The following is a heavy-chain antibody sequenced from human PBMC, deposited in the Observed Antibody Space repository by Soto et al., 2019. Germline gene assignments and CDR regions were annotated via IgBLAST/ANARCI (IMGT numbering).Heavy chain of an antibody. CDR1: GFTFSSYA. CDR3: ARSGPAASYGMDV. D-gene: IGHD2-2*01. V-gene: IGHV3-30-3*01. Sequence: EGSLRLSCAASGFTFSSYAMHWVRQAPGKGLEWVAVISYDGSNKYYADSVKGRFTISRDNSKNTLYLQMNSLRAEDTAVYYCARSGPAASYGMDVWGQGTTVTV. J-gene: IGHJ6*02. CDR2: ISYDGSNK.